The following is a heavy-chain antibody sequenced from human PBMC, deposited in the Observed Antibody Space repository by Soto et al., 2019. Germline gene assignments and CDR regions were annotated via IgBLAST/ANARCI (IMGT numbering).Heavy chain of an antibody. CDR3: ARGGSSWLWGGYNWFDP. CDR2: IYYSGST. D-gene: IGHD6-13*01. Sequence: SETLSLTCTVSGGSISSGGYYRSWIRQHPGKGLEWIGYIYYSGSTYYNPSLKSRVTISVDTSKNQFSLKLSSVTAADTAVYYCARGGSSWLWGGYNWFDPCGHATLVTV. CDR1: GGSISSGGYY. V-gene: IGHV4-31*03. J-gene: IGHJ5*02.